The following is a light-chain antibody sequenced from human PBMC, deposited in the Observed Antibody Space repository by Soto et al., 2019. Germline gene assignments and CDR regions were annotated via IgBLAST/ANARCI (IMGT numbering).Light chain of an antibody. CDR1: QSLLHSNGYNY. V-gene: IGKV2-28*01. CDR3: QQYNSYPGT. CDR2: KAS. J-gene: IGKJ5*01. Sequence: DVVVTQSPLSLPVTLGEPASISCRSSQSLLHSNGYNYLDWYLQKPGKAPKLLIYKASSLESGVPSRFSGSGSGTEFTLTITNLQPDDFAIYYCQQYNSYPGTFGQGTRLEIK.